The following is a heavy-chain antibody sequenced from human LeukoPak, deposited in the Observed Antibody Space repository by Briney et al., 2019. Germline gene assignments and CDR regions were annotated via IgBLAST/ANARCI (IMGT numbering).Heavy chain of an antibody. Sequence: SETLSLTCAVSGYSISSGYYWGWIRQPPGKGLEWIGSIYHSGSTYYNPSLKSRVTISVDTSKNQFSLKLSSVTAADTAAYYCARGNGGVYGSGRWFDPWGQGTLVTVSS. CDR2: IYHSGST. D-gene: IGHD3-10*01. V-gene: IGHV4-38-2*01. J-gene: IGHJ5*02. CDR3: ARGNGGVYGSGRWFDP. CDR1: GYSISSGYY.